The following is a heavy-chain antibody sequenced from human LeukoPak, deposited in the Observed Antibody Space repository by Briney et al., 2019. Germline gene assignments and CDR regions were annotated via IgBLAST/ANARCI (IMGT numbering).Heavy chain of an antibody. CDR3: ARGYYSSSRFDS. V-gene: IGHV3-74*01. J-gene: IGHJ4*02. Sequence: PGGSLRLSCAASGFPFSNYWMHWVRQAPGKGLVWVSRVNSDGSTTNHADSVKGRFTISRDNAENTLYMRMNSLRPEDTAVYYCARGYYSSSRFDSWGQGTLVTVSS. CDR2: VNSDGSTT. CDR1: GFPFSNYW. D-gene: IGHD6-13*01.